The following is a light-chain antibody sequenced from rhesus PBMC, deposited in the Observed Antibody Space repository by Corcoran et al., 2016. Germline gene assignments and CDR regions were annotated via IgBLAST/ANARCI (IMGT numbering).Light chain of an antibody. CDR3: QQYSRRPYS. CDR2: KAS. Sequence: DIQMTQSPSSLSASVGDRVTITCRASQGISSGLAWNQQKPGNTPQLLIYKASSLQNGVPSRLSGSGSGTVCTLTIRSLQSEDFATSYCQQYSRRPYSFGQGTKVEIK. V-gene: IGKV1-22*01. CDR1: QGISSG. J-gene: IGKJ2*01.